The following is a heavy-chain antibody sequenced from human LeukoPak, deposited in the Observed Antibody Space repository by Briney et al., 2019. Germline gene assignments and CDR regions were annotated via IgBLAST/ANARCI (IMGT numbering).Heavy chain of an antibody. J-gene: IGHJ4*02. CDR3: AKDRATMIVVVRTTPRGQLDY. CDR2: IRYDGSNK. Sequence: GGSLRLSCAASGFTFSSYGMHWVRQAPGKVLEWVAFIRYDGSNKYYADSVKGRFTISRDNSKNTLYLQMNSLRAEDTAVYYCAKDRATMIVVVRTTPRGQLDYWGQGTLVTVSS. V-gene: IGHV3-30*02. D-gene: IGHD3-22*01. CDR1: GFTFSSYG.